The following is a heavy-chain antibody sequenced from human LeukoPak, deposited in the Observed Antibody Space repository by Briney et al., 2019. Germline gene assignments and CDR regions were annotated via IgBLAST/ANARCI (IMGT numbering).Heavy chain of an antibody. J-gene: IGHJ4*02. V-gene: IGHV4-30-4*01. D-gene: IGHD3-22*01. Sequence: PSETLSLTCTVSGGSISSGDYYWSWIRQPPGKGLEWIGYVYYSGSTYCNPSLKSRVTISVDTSKNQFSLKLSSVTAADTAVYYCARTYYYDSSGYYRDYWGQGTLVTVSS. CDR3: ARTYYYDSSGYYRDY. CDR2: VYYSGST. CDR1: GGSISSGDYY.